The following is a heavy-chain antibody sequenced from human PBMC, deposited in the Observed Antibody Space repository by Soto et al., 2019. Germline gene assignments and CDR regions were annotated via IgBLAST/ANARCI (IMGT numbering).Heavy chain of an antibody. V-gene: IGHV1-3*01. CDR1: GYSFTRFA. CDR3: ARERGSSGTYDY. D-gene: IGHD6-19*01. J-gene: IGHJ4*02. Sequence: RASVKVSCKASGYSFTRFAIHWVRLAPGQGLEWMGWINAGAGGTKYSQSFQGRVTITRDTSATTAYMDLYSLTFEDTAMYFCARERGSSGTYDYWGQGTLVTVYS. CDR2: INAGAGGT.